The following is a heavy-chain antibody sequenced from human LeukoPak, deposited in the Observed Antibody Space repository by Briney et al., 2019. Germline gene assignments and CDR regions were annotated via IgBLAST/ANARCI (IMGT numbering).Heavy chain of an antibody. V-gene: IGHV4-34*01. J-gene: IGHJ6*03. CDR1: GGSFSTYY. Sequence: PSETLSLICALSGGSFSTYYWSWIRQPPGKGLEWIGEINRSGTTNYSPALKSRVTISVETSKNLFSLKLNSVTAADTAMYYCARVSPYYMDVWGKGTTVTVSS. CDR2: INRSGTT. CDR3: ARVSPYYMDV.